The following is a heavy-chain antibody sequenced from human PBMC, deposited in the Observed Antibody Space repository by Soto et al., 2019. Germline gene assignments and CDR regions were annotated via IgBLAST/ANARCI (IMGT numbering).Heavy chain of an antibody. Sequence: QVVLLQSGAEVKEPGSSVRVSCQVSGSTFNNFAFSWLRQAPGHGPEWMGGIVVDSNTAEYSQRFQDRVTITADTSTDTLYMELGSLKFEDTAVYYCARAIKRWEVNYYFDFWGQGTLVTVSS. D-gene: IGHD1-26*01. J-gene: IGHJ4*02. CDR1: GSTFNNFA. CDR2: IVVDSNTA. CDR3: ARAIKRWEVNYYFDF. V-gene: IGHV1-69*06.